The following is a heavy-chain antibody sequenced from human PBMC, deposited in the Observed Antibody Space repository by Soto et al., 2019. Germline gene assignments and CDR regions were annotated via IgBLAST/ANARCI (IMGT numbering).Heavy chain of an antibody. V-gene: IGHV4-59*01. J-gene: IGHJ6*03. CDR1: GGSISSYD. CDR3: ARVQETFLYYYYMDV. CDR2: IYYSGST. Sequence: SETLSLTCTVSGGSISSYDWSWIRQPPGKGLEWIGYIYYSGSTNYNPSLKSRVTISVDTSKNQFSLKLSSVTAADTAVYYCARVQETFLYYYYMDVWGKGTTLTVSS.